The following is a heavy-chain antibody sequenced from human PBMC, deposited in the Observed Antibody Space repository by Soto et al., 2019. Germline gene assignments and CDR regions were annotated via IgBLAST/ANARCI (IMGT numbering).Heavy chain of an antibody. J-gene: IGHJ5*02. V-gene: IGHV4-4*07. D-gene: IGHD3-3*01. CDR3: GRGQRFSDCFDP. CDR1: GGSTTSYY. Sequence: KPSETRSPTCTLAGGSTTSYYWAWIRQLAGKGRGWIGRVYRSGGTHYNPSLKSRVTISLSPSRNQFSLSLRSVTDADPAVYFCGRGQRFSDCFDPWGQGTLVTVSS. CDR2: VYRSGGT.